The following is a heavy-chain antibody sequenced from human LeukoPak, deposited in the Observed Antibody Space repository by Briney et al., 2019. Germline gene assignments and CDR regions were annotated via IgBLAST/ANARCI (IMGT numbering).Heavy chain of an antibody. CDR3: AKDHGDYDFDY. D-gene: IGHD4-17*01. CDR2: ISYDGSNK. J-gene: IGHJ4*02. V-gene: IGHV3-30*04. CDR1: GFTFSSYA. Sequence: PGGSLRLSCAASGFTFSSYAMHWVRQAPGKGLEWVAVISYDGSNKYYADSVKGRFTISRDNSKNTLYLQMNSLRAEDTAVYYCAKDHGDYDFDYWGQGTLVTVSS.